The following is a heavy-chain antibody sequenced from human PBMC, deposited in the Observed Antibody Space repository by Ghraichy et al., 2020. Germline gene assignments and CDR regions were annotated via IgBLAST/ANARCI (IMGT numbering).Heavy chain of an antibody. CDR1: GFLVNTNY. Sequence: GGSLRLSCAASGFLVNTNYMTWVRQAPGKGLEWVSLIYSAGGTYHADSVRGRFTISRDNSKNTLYLQMNSLTADDTAVYFCAREAVGDCRISTCEQSYSYYYYMDVWGKGTTVTVS. CDR2: IYSAGGT. J-gene: IGHJ6*03. D-gene: IGHD3-3*02. V-gene: IGHV3-53*01. CDR3: AREAVGDCRISTCEQSYSYYYYMDV.